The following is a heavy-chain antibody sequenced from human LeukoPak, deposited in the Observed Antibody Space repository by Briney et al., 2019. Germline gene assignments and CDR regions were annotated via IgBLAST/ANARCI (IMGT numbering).Heavy chain of an antibody. CDR1: GFTFSSYA. J-gene: IGHJ4*02. D-gene: IGHD3-16*02. CDR2: ISGSGGST. V-gene: IGHV3-23*01. Sequence: GGSLRLSCAASGFTFSSYAMSWVRQAPGKGLEWVSAISGSGGSTYYADSVKGRFTISRDNSKNTLYLQMNSLRAEDTAVYYCANSVWGSYRFTSDYWGQGTLVTVSS. CDR3: ANSVWGSYRFTSDY.